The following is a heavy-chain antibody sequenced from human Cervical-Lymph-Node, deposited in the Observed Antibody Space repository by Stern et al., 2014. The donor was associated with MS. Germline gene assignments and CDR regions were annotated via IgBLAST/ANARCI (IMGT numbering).Heavy chain of an antibody. CDR3: ARRDYDFWSGLPPWAFDI. Sequence: QLQLQESGPGLVKPSETLSLTCTVSGGSISSSSYYWGWIRQPPGKGLEWIGSIYYSGSTYYNPSLKSRVTISVDTSKNQFSLQLSFVTAADTAVYYCARRDYDFWSGLPPWAFDIWGQGTMVTVSS. CDR2: IYYSGST. J-gene: IGHJ3*02. D-gene: IGHD3-3*01. CDR1: GGSISSSSYY. V-gene: IGHV4-39*01.